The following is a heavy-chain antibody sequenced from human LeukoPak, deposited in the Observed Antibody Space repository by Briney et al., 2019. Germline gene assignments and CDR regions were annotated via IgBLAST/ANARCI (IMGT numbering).Heavy chain of an antibody. Sequence: SETLSLTCAVYGGSFSGYYWSWIRQPPGKGLEWIGEINHSGSTNYNPSLKSRVTISVDTSKNQFSLKLSSVTAADTAVYYCARGSGTNDYWGQGTLVTVSS. CDR2: INHSGST. CDR3: ARGSGTNDY. D-gene: IGHD1-26*01. J-gene: IGHJ4*02. CDR1: GGSFSGYY. V-gene: IGHV4-34*01.